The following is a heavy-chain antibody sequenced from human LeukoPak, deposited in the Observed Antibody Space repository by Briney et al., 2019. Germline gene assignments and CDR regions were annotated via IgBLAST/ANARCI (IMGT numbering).Heavy chain of an antibody. Sequence: GESLKISCKASGYSFTSYSIGWVRQMPGKGLEWMGTIHPGDSDTRYSTSFEGQVTISADKSISTAYLQWSSLKASDTAMYYCASTRSWHRYGYGYWGQGTLVTVSS. CDR1: GYSFTSYS. J-gene: IGHJ4*02. CDR3: ASTRSWHRYGYGY. V-gene: IGHV5-51*01. D-gene: IGHD5-18*01. CDR2: IHPGDSDT.